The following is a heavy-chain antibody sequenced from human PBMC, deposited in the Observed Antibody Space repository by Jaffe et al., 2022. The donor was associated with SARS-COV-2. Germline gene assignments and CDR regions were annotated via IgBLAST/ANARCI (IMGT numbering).Heavy chain of an antibody. CDR2: INWKSFKV. CDR1: GFPFEDFA. V-gene: IGHV3-9*01. J-gene: IGHJ4*02. CDR3: VKDIASPHYYGEGTMGYYFDS. D-gene: IGHD3-10*01. Sequence: EVHLVESGGGLVQPGRSLRLSCAASGFPFEDFAMHWVRQVPGKGLEWVSTINWKSFKVAYADSVKGRFTISRDNSKNSLYLHMNSLTTEDTALYYCVKDIASPHYYGEGTMGYYFDSWGQGTLVTVSS.